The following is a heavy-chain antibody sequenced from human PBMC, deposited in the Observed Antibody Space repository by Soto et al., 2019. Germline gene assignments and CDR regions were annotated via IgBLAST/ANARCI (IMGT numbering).Heavy chain of an antibody. D-gene: IGHD2-15*01. V-gene: IGHV4-59*08. CDR1: GVSISSGY. Sequence: SETLSLTCIVSGVSISSGYCTWIRQSPGKGLEWIGYISHSGLRHYRASLQSRLTMSVETSKSHLSLKLSSVTAADTAIYYCVIVNVVRGGGWIPFDYWGQGISVTVSS. CDR3: VIVNVVRGGGWIPFDY. J-gene: IGHJ4*02. CDR2: ISHSGLR.